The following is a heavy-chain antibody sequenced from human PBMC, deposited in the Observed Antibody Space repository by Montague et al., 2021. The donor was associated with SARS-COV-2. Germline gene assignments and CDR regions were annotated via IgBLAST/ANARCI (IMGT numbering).Heavy chain of an antibody. J-gene: IGHJ4*02. D-gene: IGHD6-19*01. Sequence: VKPTQTLTLTCTFSGFSLDSRGVGVGWIRQPPGKALECLALIYWNDDKRYSPSLKTRLTVTKDTSRNQVVLGMTNMDPVDTATYFCAHKNSGWPIEFANWGQGALVTVSS. V-gene: IGHV2-5*01. CDR1: GFSLDSRGVG. CDR2: IYWNDDK. CDR3: AHKNSGWPIEFAN.